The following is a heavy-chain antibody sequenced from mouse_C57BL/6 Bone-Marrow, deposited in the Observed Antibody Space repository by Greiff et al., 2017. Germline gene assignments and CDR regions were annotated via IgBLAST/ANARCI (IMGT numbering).Heavy chain of an antibody. CDR2: IYPGDGDT. CDR1: GYAFSSSW. CDR3: APIYYDYDASYWYFDV. D-gene: IGHD2-4*01. Sequence: QVHVKQSGPELVKPGASVKISCKASGYAFSSSWMNWVKQRPGKGLEWIGRIYPGDGDTNYNGKFKGKATLTADKSSSTAYMQLSSLTSEDSAVYFCAPIYYDYDASYWYFDVWGTGTTVTVSS. V-gene: IGHV1-82*01. J-gene: IGHJ1*03.